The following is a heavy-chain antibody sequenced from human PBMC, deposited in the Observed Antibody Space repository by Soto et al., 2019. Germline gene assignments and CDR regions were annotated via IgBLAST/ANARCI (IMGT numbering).Heavy chain of an antibody. CDR2: IYHSGST. Sequence: PSETLSLTCAVSGVSISSGGYSWSWIRQPPGKGLEWIGYIYHSGSTYYSPSLRGRATISVDKSNNQSSLRLRSVTAADTAVYYCATLPPRIVVSLLPIPTWGQGILVTVSS. CDR1: GVSISSGGYS. D-gene: IGHD2-21*01. CDR3: ATLPPRIVVSLLPIPT. V-gene: IGHV4-30-2*01. J-gene: IGHJ5*02.